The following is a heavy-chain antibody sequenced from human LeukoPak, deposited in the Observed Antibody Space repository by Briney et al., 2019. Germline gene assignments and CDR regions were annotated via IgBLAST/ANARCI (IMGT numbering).Heavy chain of an antibody. J-gene: IGHJ1*01. CDR2: IYYSGST. V-gene: IGHV4-39*07. Sequence: PSETLSLTCTVSGGSISSSSYYWGWIRQPPGKGLEWIGSIYYSGSTYYNPSLKSRVTISVDTSKNQFSLKLSSVTAADTAVYYCARDLRRGSYYSYFQHWGQGTLVTVSS. D-gene: IGHD1-26*01. CDR3: ARDLRRGSYYSYFQH. CDR1: GGSISSSSYY.